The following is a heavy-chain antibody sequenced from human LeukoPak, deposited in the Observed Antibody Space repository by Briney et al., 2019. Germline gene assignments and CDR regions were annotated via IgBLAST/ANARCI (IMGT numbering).Heavy chain of an antibody. CDR2: ISAYNGNT. CDR3: ARGYSGSYSDAFDI. V-gene: IGHV1-18*01. Sequence: ASVKASCKASGYTFTSYGISWVRQAPGQGLEWMGWISAYNGNTNYAQKLQSRVTMTTDTSTSTAYMELRSLRSDDTAVYYCARGYSGSYSDAFDIWGQGTMVTVSS. CDR1: GYTFTSYG. D-gene: IGHD1-26*01. J-gene: IGHJ3*02.